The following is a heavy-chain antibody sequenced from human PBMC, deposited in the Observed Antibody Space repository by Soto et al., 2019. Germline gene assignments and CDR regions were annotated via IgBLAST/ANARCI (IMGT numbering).Heavy chain of an antibody. CDR1: GGTFSSYA. Sequence: SVKVSCEASGGTFSSYAISWVRQAPGQGLEWMGGIIPIFGTANYAQKFQGRVTITADKSTSTAYMELSSLRSEGTAVYYCARREGYNWVMDVWGQGTTVTVSS. J-gene: IGHJ6*02. CDR3: ARREGYNWVMDV. D-gene: IGHD1-20*01. CDR2: IIPIFGTA. V-gene: IGHV1-69*06.